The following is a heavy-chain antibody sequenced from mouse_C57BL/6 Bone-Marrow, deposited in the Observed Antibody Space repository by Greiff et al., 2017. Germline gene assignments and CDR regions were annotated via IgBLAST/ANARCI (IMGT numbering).Heavy chain of an antibody. CDR2: ISRGGSYT. V-gene: IGHV5-6*02. J-gene: IGHJ1*03. Sequence: EVMLVESGGDLVKPGGSLKLSCAASGFTFSSYGMSWVRQTPDKRLEWVATISRGGSYTYYPDSLKGRFTISRDNAKNTLYLQMSSLKSEDTAMYYCARRWLLPYWYFDVWGTGTTVTVSS. CDR3: ARRWLLPYWYFDV. D-gene: IGHD2-3*01. CDR1: GFTFSSYG.